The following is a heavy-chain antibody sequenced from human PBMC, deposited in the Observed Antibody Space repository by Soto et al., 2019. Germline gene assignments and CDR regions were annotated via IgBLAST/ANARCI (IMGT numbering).Heavy chain of an antibody. Sequence: EVQLVESGGGVVRPGGSLRLSCAASGFTFDDYGMSWVRQAPGKGLEWVSGINWNGGRTRYADSVKGRFTISRDNAKNALYLQMNSLRAEDTALYYCARGDVGATNGFSWGQGTLVTVSS. V-gene: IGHV3-20*04. D-gene: IGHD1-26*01. CDR3: ARGDVGATNGFS. J-gene: IGHJ4*02. CDR1: GFTFDDYG. CDR2: INWNGGRT.